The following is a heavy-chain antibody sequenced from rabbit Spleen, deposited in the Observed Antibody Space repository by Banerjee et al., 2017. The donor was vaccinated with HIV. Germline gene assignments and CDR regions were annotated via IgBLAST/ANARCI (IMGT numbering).Heavy chain of an antibody. CDR3: ARDTSSSFSSYGMDL. Sequence: QSLEESGGDLVKPGASLTLTCTASGTDFSSTYYMCWVRQAPGKGLEWIACIVTSSDASYYASWAKGRFTISKTSSTTVTLQMTSLTAADTATYFCARDTSSSFSSYGMDLWGQGTLVTVS. V-gene: IGHV1S40*01. D-gene: IGHD1-1*01. CDR1: GTDFSSTYY. J-gene: IGHJ6*01. CDR2: IVTSSDAS.